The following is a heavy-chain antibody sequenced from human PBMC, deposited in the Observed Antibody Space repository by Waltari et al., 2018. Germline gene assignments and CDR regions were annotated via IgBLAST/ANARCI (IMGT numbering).Heavy chain of an antibody. CDR1: GSTFTRYD. D-gene: IGHD5-18*01. CDR3: ARVRVVRYSYGSDY. Sequence: QVQLVQSGAEVKKPAASGKVSCKASGSTFTRYDLNWVRQATGQGLEWMGWTNPNSGNTGYAQKFQGRVTMTRNTSISTAYMELSSLRSEDTAVYYCARVRVVRYSYGSDYWGQGTLVTVSS. J-gene: IGHJ4*02. CDR2: TNPNSGNT. V-gene: IGHV1-8*01.